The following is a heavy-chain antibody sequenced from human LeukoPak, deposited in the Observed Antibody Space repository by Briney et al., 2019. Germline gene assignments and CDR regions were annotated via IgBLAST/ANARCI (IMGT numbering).Heavy chain of an antibody. CDR1: GFTFSSYA. V-gene: IGHV3-23*01. CDR2: ISGSGGST. J-gene: IGHJ4*02. Sequence: GGSLRLSCAASGFTFSSYAMSWIRQAPGKGLEWVSAISGSGGSTYYADSVKGRFTISRDNSKNTLYLQMNSLRAEDTAVYYCAKVGYSYGYYFDYWGQGTLVTVSS. D-gene: IGHD5-18*01. CDR3: AKVGYSYGYYFDY.